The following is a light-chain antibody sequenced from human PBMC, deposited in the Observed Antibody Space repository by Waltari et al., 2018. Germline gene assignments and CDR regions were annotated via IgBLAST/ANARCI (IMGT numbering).Light chain of an antibody. CDR3: AAWDDSLNGFYV. CDR2: SNN. J-gene: IGLJ1*01. Sequence: QSVLTQPPSASGTPGQRVTISCSGSSSNIGSNTVNWYQQLPGTAPELLIYSNNQRPSGVPDRFSGSESGTSASLAISGLQSEDEADYYCAAWDDSLNGFYVFGTGTKVTVL. V-gene: IGLV1-44*01. CDR1: SSNIGSNT.